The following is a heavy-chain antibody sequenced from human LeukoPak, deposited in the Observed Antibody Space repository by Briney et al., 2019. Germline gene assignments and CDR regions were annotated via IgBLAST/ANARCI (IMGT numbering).Heavy chain of an antibody. Sequence: ASVKVSCKASGGTFSSYAISWVRQAPGQGLEWMGGIIPIFGTANYAQKFQGRVTITADESTSTAYTELSSLRSEDTAVYYCARAAYYYDSSGYDDYWGQGTLVTVSS. V-gene: IGHV1-69*13. D-gene: IGHD3-22*01. CDR2: IIPIFGTA. J-gene: IGHJ4*02. CDR3: ARAAYYYDSSGYDDY. CDR1: GGTFSSYA.